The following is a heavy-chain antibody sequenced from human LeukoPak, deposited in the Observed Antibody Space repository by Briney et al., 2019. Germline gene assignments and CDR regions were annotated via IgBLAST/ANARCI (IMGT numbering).Heavy chain of an antibody. V-gene: IGHV1-8*01. CDR2: MNPNSGNT. Sequence: ASVKVSCKASGYTFTSYDINWVRQATGQGLEWMGWMNPNSGNTGYAQKFQGRVTMTRNTSISTAYMELSSLRSEDTAVYYCARASTYDSRGYYLGDAFDIWGQGTMVTVSS. CDR3: ARASTYDSRGYYLGDAFDI. J-gene: IGHJ3*02. D-gene: IGHD3-22*01. CDR1: GYTFTSYD.